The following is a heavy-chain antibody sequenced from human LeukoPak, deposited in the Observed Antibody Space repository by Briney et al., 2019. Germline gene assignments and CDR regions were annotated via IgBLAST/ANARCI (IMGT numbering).Heavy chain of an antibody. Sequence: GGSLRLSCAASGFTFSSYWMHWVRQAPGKGLVWVSRINSDGSSTSYADSVKGRFTISRDNAKNTLYLQMNSLRAEDTAVYYCARYCSSTSCYGSIDYWGQGTLVTVSS. D-gene: IGHD2-2*01. V-gene: IGHV3-74*01. CDR3: ARYCSSTSCYGSIDY. CDR2: INSDGSST. J-gene: IGHJ4*02. CDR1: GFTFSSYW.